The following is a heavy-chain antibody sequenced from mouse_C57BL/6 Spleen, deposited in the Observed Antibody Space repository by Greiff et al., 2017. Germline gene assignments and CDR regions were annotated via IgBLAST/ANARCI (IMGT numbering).Heavy chain of an antibody. J-gene: IGHJ4*01. CDR1: GYAFSSYW. CDR3: ARRGGNSGFGIYYAMDY. Sequence: VQLQESGAELVKPGASVKISCKASGYAFSSYWMNWVKQRPGKGLEWIGQIYPGDGDTNYNGKFKGKATLTADKSSSTAYMQLSSLTSEDSAVYFCARRGGNSGFGIYYAMDYWGQGTSVTVSS. D-gene: IGHD2-1*01. CDR2: IYPGDGDT. V-gene: IGHV1-80*01.